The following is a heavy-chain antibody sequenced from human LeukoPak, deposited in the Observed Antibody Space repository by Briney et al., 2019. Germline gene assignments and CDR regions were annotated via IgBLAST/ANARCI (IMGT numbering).Heavy chain of an antibody. CDR3: ARPSLDYGGIDAFDF. CDR2: FYYSGST. D-gene: IGHD4-23*01. CDR1: GGSISSYY. J-gene: IGHJ3*01. V-gene: IGHV4-59*08. Sequence: PSETLSLTCTVSGGSISSYYWSWIRQPPGKGLEWIGFFYYSGSTNYSPSLKSRVTISVDTSKNQFSLKLSSVTAADTAVYYCARPSLDYGGIDAFDFWGQGTLVTVSS.